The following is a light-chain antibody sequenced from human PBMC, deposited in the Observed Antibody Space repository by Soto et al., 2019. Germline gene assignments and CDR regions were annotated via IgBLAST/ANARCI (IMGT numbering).Light chain of an antibody. V-gene: IGLV2-14*01. CDR1: SSDVGGYNY. Sequence: SVLTQPAAVSGSPGQSITISCTGTSSDVGGYNYVSWYQQHPGKVPKLLIYEVSNRPSGVSNRFSGSKSGNTASLTISGLQAEDEADYYCSSYTSSSLYVFGTGTKVTVL. CDR3: SSYTSSSLYV. CDR2: EVS. J-gene: IGLJ1*01.